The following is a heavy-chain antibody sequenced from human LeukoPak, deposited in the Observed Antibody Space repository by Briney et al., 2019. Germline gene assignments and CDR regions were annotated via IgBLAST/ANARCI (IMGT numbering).Heavy chain of an antibody. Sequence: ASVKVSCKVSGYTLTELSMHWVRQAPGKGLEWMGGFDPEDGETIYAQKFQDRVTMTEDTSTDTAYMELSSLRSEDTAVYYCATALVVMGAFDIWGQGTMVTVSS. V-gene: IGHV1-24*01. J-gene: IGHJ3*02. CDR1: GYTLTELS. CDR3: ATALVVMGAFDI. D-gene: IGHD3-22*01. CDR2: FDPEDGET.